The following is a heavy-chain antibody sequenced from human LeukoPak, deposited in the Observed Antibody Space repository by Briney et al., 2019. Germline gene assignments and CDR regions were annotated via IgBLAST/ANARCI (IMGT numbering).Heavy chain of an antibody. J-gene: IGHJ4*02. CDR1: GFTFSCYG. CDR3: AKGRYHYSRGYYSLDYFDY. D-gene: IGHD3-22*01. CDR2: ISSDGSYK. Sequence: GGSLRLSCAASGFTFSCYGMHWVRQAPGKGLEWVAVISSDGSYKGYADSVKGRFTLSRDNSKNTLYLHMNSLRAEDTAVYYCAKGRYHYSRGYYSLDYFDYWGQGTLVTVSS. V-gene: IGHV3-30*18.